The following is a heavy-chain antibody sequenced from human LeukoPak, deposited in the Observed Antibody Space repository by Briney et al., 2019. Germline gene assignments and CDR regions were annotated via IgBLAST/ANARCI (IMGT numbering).Heavy chain of an antibody. Sequence: GGSLRLSCAASGFTFSSYAMSWVRQAPGKGLEWVSAISGSVGSTYYADSVKGRFTISRDNAKNSLYLQMNSLRAEDTAVYYCARSWQDYFDYWGQGTLVTVSS. CDR2: ISGSVGST. CDR3: ARSWQDYFDY. V-gene: IGHV3-23*01. D-gene: IGHD3-16*02. CDR1: GFTFSSYA. J-gene: IGHJ4*02.